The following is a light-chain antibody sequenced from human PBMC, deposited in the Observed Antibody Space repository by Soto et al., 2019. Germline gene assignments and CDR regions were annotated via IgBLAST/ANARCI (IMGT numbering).Light chain of an antibody. CDR2: GAS. CDR1: QSVSSSY. Sequence: EIVLTQSPGTLSLSPGERATLSCRASQSVSSSYLAWYQQKPGQAPRLVIYGASSRATGIPDRFSGSGSGTDFTLTISRLEPEDCAVYYCQQYDSSPLTFGGGTKVEIK. V-gene: IGKV3-20*01. J-gene: IGKJ4*01. CDR3: QQYDSSPLT.